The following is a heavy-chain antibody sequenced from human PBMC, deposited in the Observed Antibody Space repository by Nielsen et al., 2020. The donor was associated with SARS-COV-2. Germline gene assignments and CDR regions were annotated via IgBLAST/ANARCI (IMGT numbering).Heavy chain of an antibody. CDR1: GFTFSSYG. Sequence: GGSLRLSCAASGFTFSSYGMHWVRQAPGKGLEWVSLISWDGGSTYYADSVKGRFTISRDNSKNSLYLQMNSLRTEDTALYYCAKDIYSSSWRDTYYYGMDVWGQGTTVTVSS. J-gene: IGHJ6*02. CDR3: AKDIYSSSWRDTYYYGMDV. V-gene: IGHV3-43*01. D-gene: IGHD6-13*01. CDR2: ISWDGGST.